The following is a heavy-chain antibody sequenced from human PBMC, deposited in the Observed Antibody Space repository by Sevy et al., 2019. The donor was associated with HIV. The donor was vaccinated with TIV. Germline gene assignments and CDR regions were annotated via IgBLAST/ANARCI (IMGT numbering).Heavy chain of an antibody. Sequence: GRSLRLSCAASGFDFNHHWMSWVRQAPQKGLEWVANIKQDGSETYYVDSLEDRFTISRDNAKNSLSLQINDLRAEDTAVYYCARLPTGLQSFNYLLSTYFDSWGQGTLVTVSS. CDR1: GFDFNHHW. CDR2: IKQDGSET. J-gene: IGHJ4*02. D-gene: IGHD3-9*01. V-gene: IGHV3-7*01. CDR3: ARLPTGLQSFNYLLSTYFDS.